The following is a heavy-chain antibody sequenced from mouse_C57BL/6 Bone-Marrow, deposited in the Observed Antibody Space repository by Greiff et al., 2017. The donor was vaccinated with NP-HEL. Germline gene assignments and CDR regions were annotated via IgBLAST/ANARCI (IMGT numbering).Heavy chain of an antibody. CDR2: ISSGGSYT. CDR3: ARLTTVVDTWFAY. CDR1: GFTFSSYG. J-gene: IGHJ3*01. V-gene: IGHV5-6*02. Sequence: DVMLVESGGDLVKPGGSLKLSCAASGFTFSSYGMSWVRQTPDKRLEWVATISSGGSYTYYPDSVKGRFTISRDNAKNTLYLQMSSLKSEDTAMYYCARLTTVVDTWFAYWGQGTLVTVSA. D-gene: IGHD1-1*01.